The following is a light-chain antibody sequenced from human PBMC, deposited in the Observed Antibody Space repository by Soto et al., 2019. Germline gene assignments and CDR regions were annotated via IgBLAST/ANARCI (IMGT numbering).Light chain of an antibody. Sequence: DIVMTQSPDSLAVSLGERATINCKSSQSLLYSSNNKEKLAWYQQKPGQPPNLLIYWASTRESGVPDRFSGSGSGTDFTLTISSLQAEDVAVYYCQQYYSTPITVGQGTRLEIK. CDR3: QQYYSTPIT. J-gene: IGKJ5*01. V-gene: IGKV4-1*01. CDR2: WAS. CDR1: QSLLYSSNNKEK.